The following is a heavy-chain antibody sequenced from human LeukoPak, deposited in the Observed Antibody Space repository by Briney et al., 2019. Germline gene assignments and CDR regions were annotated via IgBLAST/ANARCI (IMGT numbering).Heavy chain of an antibody. D-gene: IGHD6-25*01. Sequence: ASVKVSCKASGGTFSSYAISWVRQAPGQGLEWMGRINPILGIANYAQKFQGRVTITADKSTSTAYMELSSLRSEDTAVYYCARDAATRGFDYWGQGTLVTVSS. CDR3: ARDAATRGFDY. J-gene: IGHJ4*02. V-gene: IGHV1-69*04. CDR1: GGTFSSYA. CDR2: INPILGIA.